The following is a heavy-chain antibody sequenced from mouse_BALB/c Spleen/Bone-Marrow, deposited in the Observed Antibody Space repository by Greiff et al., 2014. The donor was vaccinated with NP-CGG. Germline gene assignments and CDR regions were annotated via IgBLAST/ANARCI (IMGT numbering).Heavy chain of an antibody. CDR1: GYTFTNYD. CDR3: ARGDYNYYFDY. D-gene: IGHD2-13*01. V-gene: IGHV1-85*01. CDR2: IFPGDGSP. J-gene: IGHJ2*01. Sequence: QVQLKESGTELIKPGASVKLSCKASGYTFTNYDINWVRQRPEQGIEWIGWIFPGDGSPKYNEKFKDKATLTTDKSSTTAFMQLSRLTSEDSAVYFCARGDYNYYFDYWGQGTTPTVSS.